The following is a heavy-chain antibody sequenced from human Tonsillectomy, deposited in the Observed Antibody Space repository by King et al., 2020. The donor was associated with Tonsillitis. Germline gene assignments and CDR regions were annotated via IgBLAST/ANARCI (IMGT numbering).Heavy chain of an antibody. V-gene: IGHV1-2*02. CDR2: INPNSGDT. CDR3: KRDGQWFPFDF. J-gene: IGHJ4*02. CDR1: GYTFTGYY. Sequence: VQLVESGAEVKKPGASVKVSCKASGYTFTGYYMHWVRQAPGQGLEWMGWINPNSGDTNYAQKFQGRVTMTRDTSISTAYMDLSRVRSDDTAVYYCKRDGQWFPFDFWGQGTLVTVSS. D-gene: IGHD3-22*01.